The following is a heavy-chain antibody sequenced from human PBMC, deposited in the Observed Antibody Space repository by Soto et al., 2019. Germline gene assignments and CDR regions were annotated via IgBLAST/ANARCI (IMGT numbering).Heavy chain of an antibody. CDR1: GGTFSSYA. CDR3: ARRKGTTNSGGWTFDY. V-gene: IGHV1-69*06. CDR2: IIPIFGTA. D-gene: IGHD1-7*01. Sequence: QVQLVQSGAEVKKPGSSVKVSCKASGGTFSSYAISWVRQAPGQGLEWMGGIIPIFGTANYAQKFQGRVTLTADKSTSTAYMELSSRRSEDTAVYYCARRKGTTNSGGWTFDYWGQGTLVTVCS. J-gene: IGHJ4*02.